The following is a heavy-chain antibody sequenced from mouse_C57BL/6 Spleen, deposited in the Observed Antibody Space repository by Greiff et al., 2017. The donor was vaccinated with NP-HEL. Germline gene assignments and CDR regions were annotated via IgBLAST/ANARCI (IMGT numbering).Heavy chain of an antibody. CDR1: GYTFTSYW. CDR2: IDPSDSET. J-gene: IGHJ3*01. CDR3: ARGRRWLAY. Sequence: QVQLQQPGAELVRPGSSVKLSCKASGYTFTSYWMPWVKQRPIQGLEWIGNIDPSDSETHYNQKFKDKATLTVDKSSSTAYMQLSSLTSEDSAVYYCARGRRWLAYWGQGTLVTVSA. D-gene: IGHD1-2*01. V-gene: IGHV1-52*01.